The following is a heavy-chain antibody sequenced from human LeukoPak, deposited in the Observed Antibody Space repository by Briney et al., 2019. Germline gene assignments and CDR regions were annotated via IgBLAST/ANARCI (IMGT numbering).Heavy chain of an antibody. CDR3: GRDPKLGIRGYTYGYIDF. V-gene: IGHV7-4-1*02. D-gene: IGHD5-18*01. J-gene: IGHJ4*02. CDR1: GYTFTTYA. CDR2: INTNTGNP. Sequence: GASVKVSCKPSGYTFTTYAISWVRQAPGQGLEWMGWINTNTGNPTYAQGFFTGRYVFSLDTSVNTAYLQITGLKADDTAVYYCGRDPKLGIRGYTYGYIDFWGQGTLVTVAS.